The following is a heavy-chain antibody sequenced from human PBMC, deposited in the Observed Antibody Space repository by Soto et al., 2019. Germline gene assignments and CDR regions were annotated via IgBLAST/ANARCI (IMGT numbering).Heavy chain of an antibody. CDR3: ARVLRGVVNWFDP. D-gene: IGHD3-10*01. V-gene: IGHV1-18*01. CDR1: GDTFTNFG. J-gene: IGHJ5*02. CDR2: IATYNSNK. Sequence: GASVKVSCKTSGDTFTNFGLSWVRQAPGQRLEWMGWIATYNSNKNYAQKFQGRLTLTTDTSTSTGYMELKSLEYDDTAVYYCARVLRGVVNWFDPWGQGTLVTVSS.